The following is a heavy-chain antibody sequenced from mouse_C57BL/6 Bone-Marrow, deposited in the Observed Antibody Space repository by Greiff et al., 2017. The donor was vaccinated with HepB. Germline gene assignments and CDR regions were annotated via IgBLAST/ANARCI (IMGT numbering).Heavy chain of an antibody. J-gene: IGHJ3*01. Sequence: EVHLVESGPVLVKPGASVKMSCKASGYTFTDYYMNWVKQSHGKSLEWIGVINPYNGGTSYNQKFKGKATLTVDKSSSTAYMELNSLTSEDSAVYYCARSGDYYGSRSFAYWGQGTLVTVSA. CDR2: INPYNGGT. CDR3: ARSGDYYGSRSFAY. CDR1: GYTFTDYY. D-gene: IGHD1-1*01. V-gene: IGHV1-19*01.